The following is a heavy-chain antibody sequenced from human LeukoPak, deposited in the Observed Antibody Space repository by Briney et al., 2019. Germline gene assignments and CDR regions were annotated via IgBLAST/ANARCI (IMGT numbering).Heavy chain of an antibody. D-gene: IGHD2-15*01. J-gene: IGHJ4*02. V-gene: IGHV1-18*04. CDR2: ISAYNGNT. CDR1: GYTFTGYY. Sequence: ASVKVSCKASGYTFTGYYMHWVRQAPGQGLEWMGWISAYNGNTNYAQKLQGRVTMTTDTSTSTAYMELRSLRSDDTAVYYCARGGSSSYHHYNRGDYWGQGTLVTVSS. CDR3: ARGGSSSYHHYNRGDY.